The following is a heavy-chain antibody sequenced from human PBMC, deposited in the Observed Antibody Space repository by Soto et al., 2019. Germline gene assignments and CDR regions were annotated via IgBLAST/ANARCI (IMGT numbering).Heavy chain of an antibody. Sequence: QVQLVQSGGEVKKPGASLKVSCKASGYTFNNFGVTWVRQAPGQGLEWIGWINPDNGDTNYAQKSAGRTAISTDSITSAGDTEFLGMRSDDTDDYYWANGIGYSANPDYDINDWGKGTAVTVSS. CDR2: INPDNGDT. D-gene: IGHD2-21*01. CDR1: GYTFNNFG. CDR3: ANGIGYSANPDYDIND. J-gene: IGHJ6*03. V-gene: IGHV1-18*01.